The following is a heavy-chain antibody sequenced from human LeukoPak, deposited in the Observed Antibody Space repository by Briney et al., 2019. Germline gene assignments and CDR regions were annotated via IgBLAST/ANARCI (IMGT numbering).Heavy chain of an antibody. D-gene: IGHD3-22*01. J-gene: IGHJ5*02. CDR1: GFTFSSYW. CDR2: IKQDGSEK. V-gene: IGHV3-7*01. Sequence: PGGSLRLSCAASGFTFSSYWMSWVRQAPGKGLEWVANIKQDGSEKYYVDSVKGRFTISRDNAKNSLYLQMNSLRAEDTAVYYCARALTYYYDSSGYYPNWFDPWGQGTLVTVSS. CDR3: ARALTYYYDSSGYYPNWFDP.